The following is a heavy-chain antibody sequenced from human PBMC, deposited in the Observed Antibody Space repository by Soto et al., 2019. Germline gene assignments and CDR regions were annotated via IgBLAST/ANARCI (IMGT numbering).Heavy chain of an antibody. CDR3: ARAGPSSTVYALILNWFDP. CDR2: ISAYNGNT. Sequence: QVQLVQSGAEVKKPGASVKVSCKASGYTFSDYAITWVRQAPGQGLEWMGWISAYNGNTKYAQKFQGRVTMTTDTSTNTAHMELRSLGSDDTSVYYWARAGPSSTVYALILNWFDPWGQGNLVNVSS. J-gene: IGHJ5*02. CDR1: GYTFSDYA. D-gene: IGHD2-8*01. V-gene: IGHV1-18*04.